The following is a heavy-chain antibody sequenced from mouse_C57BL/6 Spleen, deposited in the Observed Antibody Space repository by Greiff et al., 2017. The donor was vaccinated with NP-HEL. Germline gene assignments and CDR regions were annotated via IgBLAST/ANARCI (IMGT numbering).Heavy chain of an antibody. Sequence: QVQLQQPGAELVRPGTSVKLSCKASGYTFTSYWMHWVKQRPGQGLEWIGVIDPSDSYTNYNQKFKGKATLTVDTSSSTAYMQLSSLTSEDSAVYYCARRYGNYWDYWGQGTTLTVSS. CDR1: GYTFTSYW. CDR3: ARRYGNYWDY. D-gene: IGHD2-10*02. CDR2: IDPSDSYT. J-gene: IGHJ2*01. V-gene: IGHV1-59*01.